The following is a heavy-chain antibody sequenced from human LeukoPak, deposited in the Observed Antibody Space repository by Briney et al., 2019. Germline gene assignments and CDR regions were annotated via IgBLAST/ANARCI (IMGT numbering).Heavy chain of an antibody. J-gene: IGHJ4*02. V-gene: IGHV3-7*01. Sequence: QPGGSLRLSCAASGFTFSNYWMTWVRQAPGKGLEWVANIKKDGREKHYVDSVKGRFAISRDSARNSLFLQMNSLRAEDTAVYYCVRDVSDENDSASRMHLDSWGQGTLVSVSS. CDR3: VRDVSDENDSASRMHLDS. CDR1: GFTFSNYW. D-gene: IGHD2-15*01. CDR2: IKKDGREK.